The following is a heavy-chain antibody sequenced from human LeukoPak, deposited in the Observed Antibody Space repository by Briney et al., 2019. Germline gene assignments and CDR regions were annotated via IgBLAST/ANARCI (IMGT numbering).Heavy chain of an antibody. CDR1: GYTFSSYW. D-gene: IGHD4-17*01. CDR3: AKDFGLDYGDYVVLPDY. J-gene: IGHJ4*02. Sequence: QTGGSLRLSCAASGYTFSSYWMHWVRHAPGKGLVWVSRINSDGSSTSYADSVKGRFTISRDNAKNTLYLQMNSLRAEDTAVYYCAKDFGLDYGDYVVLPDYWGQGTLVTVSS. V-gene: IGHV3-74*01. CDR2: INSDGSST.